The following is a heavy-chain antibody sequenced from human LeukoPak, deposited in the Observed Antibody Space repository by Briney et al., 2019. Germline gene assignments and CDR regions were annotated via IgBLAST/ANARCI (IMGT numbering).Heavy chain of an antibody. CDR1: GGSINSYY. D-gene: IGHD3-22*01. CDR2: ISTSGSS. J-gene: IGHJ4*02. Sequence: SETLSLTCTVSGGSINSYYWSWIRRPPGKGLEWIGCISTSGSSNHNPSLKSRVTISVDTSKNQFSLQLTSVTAADTAMYYCARWGGSGYYYFEYWGQGTLVTVSS. V-gene: IGHV4-4*09. CDR3: ARWGGSGYYYFEY.